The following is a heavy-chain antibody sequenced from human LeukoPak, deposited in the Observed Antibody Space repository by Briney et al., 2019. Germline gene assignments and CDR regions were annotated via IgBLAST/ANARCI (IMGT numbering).Heavy chain of an antibody. V-gene: IGHV3-66*02. J-gene: IGHJ4*02. CDR2: TYSDGST. D-gene: IGHD1-26*01. CDR3: AREGGGSMYYFDY. CDR1: GFTVSSNY. Sequence: GGSLRLSCAASGFTVSSNYMSWVRQAPGKGLEWVSLTYSDGSTYYADSVKGRFTISRDNSKNTLYLQMNSLRAEDTAVYYCAREGGGSMYYFDYWGQGTLVTVSS.